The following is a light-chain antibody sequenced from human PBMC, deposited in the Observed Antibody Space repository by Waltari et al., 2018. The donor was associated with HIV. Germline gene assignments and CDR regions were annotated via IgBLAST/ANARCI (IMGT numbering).Light chain of an antibody. J-gene: IGLJ2*01. V-gene: IGLV3-25*03. CDR3: QSVDSSGTHVV. CDR2: TDT. CDR1: GVSKKN. Sequence: SYELRQPPSVTVSPGQTAGIPCSGEGVSKKNTHGYRQKPGQAPVMVLYTDTGRPSGIPGRFSGSNSGTTVTLSIGGVQAEDEADYYCQSVDSSGTHVVFGGGTRLTVL.